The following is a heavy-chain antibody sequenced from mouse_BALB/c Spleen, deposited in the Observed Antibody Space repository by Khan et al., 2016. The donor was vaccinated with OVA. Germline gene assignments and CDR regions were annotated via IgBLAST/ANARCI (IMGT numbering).Heavy chain of an antibody. Sequence: EVQLVESGGGLVKPGGSLKVSCAASGFTFSNYAMSWVRQTPEKRLEWVASISSGGSTYYPDSVKGRLTISRDNARAILSLQMSSLRYEETAMYYCARDYWFVYWGQGTLVTVSA. V-gene: IGHV5-6-5*01. CDR3: ARDYWFVY. CDR2: ISSGGST. J-gene: IGHJ3*01. CDR1: GFTFSNYA.